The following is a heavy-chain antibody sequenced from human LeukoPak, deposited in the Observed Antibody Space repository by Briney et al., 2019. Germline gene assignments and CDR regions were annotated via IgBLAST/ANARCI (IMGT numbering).Heavy chain of an antibody. CDR2: ISSSGSTI. CDR1: GFTFSSYE. CDR3: ARDKSGSYLSYYYYYGTDV. Sequence: GGSLRLSCAASGFTFSSYEMNWVRQAPGKGLEWVSYISSSGSTIYYADSVKGRFTISRDNAKNSLYLQMNSLRAEDTAVYYCARDKSGSYLSYYYYYGTDVWGQGTTVTVSS. J-gene: IGHJ6*02. V-gene: IGHV3-48*03. D-gene: IGHD1-26*01.